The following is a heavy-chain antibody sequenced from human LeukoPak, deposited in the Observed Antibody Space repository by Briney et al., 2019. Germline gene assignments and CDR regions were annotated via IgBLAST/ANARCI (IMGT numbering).Heavy chain of an antibody. Sequence: SETLSLTCTVSGGSISSGGYYWSWIRQPPGKGLEWIGYIYHSGSTYYNPSLKSRVTISVDRSKNQFSLKLSSVTAADTAVYYCAREGVGASMGYWGQGTLVTVSS. D-gene: IGHD1-26*01. CDR1: GGSISSGGYY. CDR3: AREGVGASMGY. CDR2: IYHSGST. J-gene: IGHJ4*02. V-gene: IGHV4-30-2*01.